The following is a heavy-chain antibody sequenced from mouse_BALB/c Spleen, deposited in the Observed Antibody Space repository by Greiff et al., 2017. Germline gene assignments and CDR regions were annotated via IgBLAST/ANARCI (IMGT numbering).Heavy chain of an antibody. V-gene: IGHV8-8*01. CDR1: GFSLTTSGMS. D-gene: IGHD4-1*02. CDR3: ARNWDRFDY. CDR2: IWWNGDK. J-gene: IGHJ2*01. Sequence: QVTLKVSGPGILQPSQTLSLSCSFSGFSLTTSGMSVGWIRQPSGKGLEWLAHIWWNGDKYYNPALKSRITISKDTSNNQVFLKIASVVTADTATYYCARNWDRFDYWGQGTTLTVSS.